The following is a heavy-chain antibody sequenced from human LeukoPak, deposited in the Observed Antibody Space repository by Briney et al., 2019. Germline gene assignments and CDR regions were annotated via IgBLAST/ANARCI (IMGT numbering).Heavy chain of an antibody. CDR1: GGAFSSYA. D-gene: IGHD2-2*01. CDR3: ARAPRTSYNWFDP. CDR2: IIPIFGTA. J-gene: IGHJ5*02. V-gene: IGHV1-69*13. Sequence: ASVNVSCKASGGAFSSYAISWVRQAPGQGLEWMGGIIPIFGTANYAQKFQGRVTITADESTSTAYMELSSLRSEDTAVYYCARAPRTSYNWFDPWGQGTLVTVSS.